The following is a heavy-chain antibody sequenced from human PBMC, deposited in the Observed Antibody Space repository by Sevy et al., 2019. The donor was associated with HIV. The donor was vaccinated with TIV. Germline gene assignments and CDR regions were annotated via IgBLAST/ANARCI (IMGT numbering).Heavy chain of an antibody. V-gene: IGHV3-74*01. J-gene: IGHJ6*02. CDR3: ARALGDYDFWSGFDYYYGMDV. Sequence: GGSLRLSCAASGFSFRSYWMTWVRQAPGKGLVWVSRINSDGSSTSYADSVKGRFTISRDNAKNTLYLQMNSLRAEDTAVYYCARALGDYDFWSGFDYYYGMDVWGQGTTVTVSS. D-gene: IGHD3-3*01. CDR1: GFSFRSYW. CDR2: INSDGSST.